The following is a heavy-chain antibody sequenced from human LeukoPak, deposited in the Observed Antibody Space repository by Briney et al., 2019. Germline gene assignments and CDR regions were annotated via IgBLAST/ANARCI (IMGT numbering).Heavy chain of an antibody. CDR3: AKGITIVVVPAARLGGFDY. CDR1: GFTFSSYG. V-gene: IGHV3-30*02. Sequence: GGSLRLSCAASGFTFSSYGMHWVRQAPGKGLEWVAFIRYDGSNKYYADSVKGRFTISRDNSKNTLYLQMNSLRAEDTAVYYCAKGITIVVVPAARLGGFDYWGQGTLVTVSS. CDR2: IRYDGSNK. D-gene: IGHD2-2*01. J-gene: IGHJ4*02.